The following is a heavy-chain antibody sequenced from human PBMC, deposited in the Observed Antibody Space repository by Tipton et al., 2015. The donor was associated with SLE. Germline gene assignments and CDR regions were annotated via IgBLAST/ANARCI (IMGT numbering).Heavy chain of an antibody. CDR2: INHSGST. CDR3: ARYCSRTNYFKWFDL. V-gene: IGHV4-34*01. D-gene: IGHD2-2*01. CDR1: GGSFSGYY. Sequence: TLSLTCAVYGGSFSGYYWSWIRQPPGKGLEWIGEINHSGSTNYNPSLKSRVTISVDTSKNQFSLNLSSVTAADTAIYYCARYCSRTNYFKWFDLWGQGTVVTVSS. J-gene: IGHJ5*02.